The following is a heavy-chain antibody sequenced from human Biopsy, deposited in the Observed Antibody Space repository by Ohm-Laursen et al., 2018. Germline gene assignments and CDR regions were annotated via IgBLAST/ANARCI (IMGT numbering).Heavy chain of an antibody. Sequence: ASVKVSCKASGFTFNRSAMQWVRQARGQRLEWIGWIVVGGGNTNYAQKFQERVTITRDMSTGTAYMELSSLRSEDTAVYYCASRPNCGGDCSSGFDYWGQGTLVTVSS. CDR3: ASRPNCGGDCSSGFDY. CDR2: IVVGGGNT. D-gene: IGHD2-21*02. J-gene: IGHJ4*02. V-gene: IGHV1-58*02. CDR1: GFTFNRSA.